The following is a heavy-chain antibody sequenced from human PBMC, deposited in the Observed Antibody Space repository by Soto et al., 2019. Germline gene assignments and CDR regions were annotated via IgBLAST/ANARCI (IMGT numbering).Heavy chain of an antibody. CDR1: GGSITGAYY. D-gene: IGHD2-15*01. CDR3: ARVRDSFGLDV. Sequence: SETLSLTCNVSGGSITGAYYWNRIRRHPGKGLEWIGSIHYRGTTDYNPSLKSRITISLDRSKNQFALKLSSVTAADTAVYYCARVRDSFGLDVWGQGTTVT. V-gene: IGHV4-31*03. CDR2: IHYRGTT. J-gene: IGHJ6*02.